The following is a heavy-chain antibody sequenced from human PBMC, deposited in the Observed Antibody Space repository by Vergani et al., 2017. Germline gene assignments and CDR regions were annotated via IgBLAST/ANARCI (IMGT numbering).Heavy chain of an antibody. Sequence: QVRLQESGPGLVKPSETLSLTCSVSGGSMSGYYWSWIRQPPGKGLEWIGSIYYSGNTYYNPSLKSRVTISVDTSKTQFSLKLSSVTAADTAVYYCARQRPGSGWSPGDFDDWGQGILVTVSS. CDR2: IYYSGNT. CDR1: GGSMSGYY. J-gene: IGHJ4*02. D-gene: IGHD6-19*01. V-gene: IGHV4-59*05. CDR3: ARQRPGSGWSPGDFDD.